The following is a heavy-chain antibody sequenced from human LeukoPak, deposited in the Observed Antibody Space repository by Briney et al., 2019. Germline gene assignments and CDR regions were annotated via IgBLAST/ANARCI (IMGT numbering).Heavy chain of an antibody. Sequence: SETLSLTCTVSGGSISSYYWSWIRQPAGKGLEWLGRIYTSGSTNYNPSLKSRVTISVDSSTNHFSLRLTSVTAADTAIYFCAAMTTVTMYSYFFDSWGQGTLLTVSS. J-gene: IGHJ4*02. D-gene: IGHD4-17*01. V-gene: IGHV4-4*07. CDR2: IYTSGST. CDR3: AAMTTVTMYSYFFDS. CDR1: GGSISSYY.